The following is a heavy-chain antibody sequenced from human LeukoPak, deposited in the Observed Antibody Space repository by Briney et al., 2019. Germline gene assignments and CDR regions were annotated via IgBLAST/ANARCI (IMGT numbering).Heavy chain of an antibody. V-gene: IGHV3-15*01. Sequence: GGSLRLSCAGSGFTFSNVWMSWVRQAPGKGLEWVGRVKRKTDGGTTDYAAPVKGRFTVSSDDSKNTVYLQMNSLETEDTAVYYCATGYAGAFEIWGQGTMVTVSS. D-gene: IGHD1-1*01. CDR1: GFTFSNVW. CDR3: ATGYAGAFEI. CDR2: VKRKTDGGTT. J-gene: IGHJ3*02.